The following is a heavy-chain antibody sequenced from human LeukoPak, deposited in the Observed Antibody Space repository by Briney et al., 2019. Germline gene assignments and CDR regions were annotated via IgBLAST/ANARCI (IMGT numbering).Heavy chain of an antibody. CDR1: GGTFSSYA. V-gene: IGHV1-69*04. Sequence: SVKVSCKASGGTFSSYAISWVRQAPGQGLEWMGRIIPILGIANYAQKFQGRVTITADESTSTAYMELSSLRSEDTAVYYCARDPIASYSSGWYYFDYWGQGTLVTVSS. CDR2: IIPILGIA. CDR3: ARDPIASYSSGWYYFDY. D-gene: IGHD6-19*01. J-gene: IGHJ4*02.